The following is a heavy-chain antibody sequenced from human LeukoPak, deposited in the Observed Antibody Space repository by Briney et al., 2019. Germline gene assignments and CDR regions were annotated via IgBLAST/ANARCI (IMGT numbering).Heavy chain of an antibody. CDR1: GFTFSSYG. V-gene: IGHV3-30*02. CDR2: IRYDGSNK. CDR3: GRAAGNYYYHGMDV. J-gene: IGHJ6*02. Sequence: GGSLRLSCAASGFTFSSYGMHWVRQAPGKGLEWVAFIRYDGSNKYYADSVKGRFTISRDNSKNKLYLQMNSLRAEDTAVYYCGRAAGNYYYHGMDVWGQGTTVTVSS. D-gene: IGHD6-13*01.